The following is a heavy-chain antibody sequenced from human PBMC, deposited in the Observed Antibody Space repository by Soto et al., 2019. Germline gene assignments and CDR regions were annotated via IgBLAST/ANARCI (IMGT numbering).Heavy chain of an antibody. CDR1: GLSLSNGRLG. J-gene: IGHJ5*02. V-gene: IGHV2-26*01. CDR2: IFSNDDK. D-gene: IGHD2-2*01. CDR3: ALIKDCSRTDCYLASFDP. Sequence: QVTLKESGPVLVKPTETLTLTCTVSGLSLSNGRLGVSWIRQPPGKALEWLAHIFSNDDKSYSTTLKSRLTISKDTSRSQVVLTMTNRDTVDSATYYCALIKDCSRTDCYLASFDPWGQGTLVTVSS.